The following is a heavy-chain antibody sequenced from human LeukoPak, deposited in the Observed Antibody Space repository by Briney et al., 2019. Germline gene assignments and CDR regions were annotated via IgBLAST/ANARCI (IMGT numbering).Heavy chain of an antibody. CDR2: INPSGGST. D-gene: IGHD1-26*01. CDR1: GYTFTSYY. V-gene: IGHV1-46*01. J-gene: IGHJ4*02. Sequence: ASVKVSCKASGYTFTSYYMHWVRQAPGQGLEWMGIINPSGGSTSYAQKFQGRVTMTRDTSTSTVYMELSSLRSEDTAVYYCARAIVGATGWEWVDYWGQGTLVTVSS. CDR3: ARAIVGATGWEWVDY.